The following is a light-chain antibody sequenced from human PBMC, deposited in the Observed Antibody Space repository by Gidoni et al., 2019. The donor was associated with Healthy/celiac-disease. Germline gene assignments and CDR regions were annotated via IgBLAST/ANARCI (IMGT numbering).Light chain of an antibody. Sequence: EIVLTQSPGTLSLPPGERATLSCRASQSVSSSYLAWYQQKPGQAPRLLIYGASSRATGIPDRFSGSGSGTDFTLTISRLEPEDFAVYYCQQYGSSRTFGQXTKVEIK. CDR3: QQYGSSRT. CDR1: QSVSSSY. J-gene: IGKJ1*01. V-gene: IGKV3-20*01. CDR2: GAS.